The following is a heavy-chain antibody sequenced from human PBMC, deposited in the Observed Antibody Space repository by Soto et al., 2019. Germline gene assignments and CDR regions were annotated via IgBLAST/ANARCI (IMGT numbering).Heavy chain of an antibody. CDR3: AKQRGGDDSDFDY. V-gene: IGHV3-66*01. Sequence: GGSLRLSCAASGFTVSSNYLSWVRQAPGKGLEWVSVIYSGGSTYYADSVKGRFTISRDNSKNTLYLQMNTLRVEDTAVYYCAKQRGGDDSDFDYWGQGT. D-gene: IGHD4-4*01. CDR1: GFTVSSNY. CDR2: IYSGGST. J-gene: IGHJ4*02.